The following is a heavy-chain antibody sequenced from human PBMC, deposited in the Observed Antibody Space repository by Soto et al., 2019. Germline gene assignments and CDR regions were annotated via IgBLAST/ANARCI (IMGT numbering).Heavy chain of an antibody. J-gene: IGHJ3*02. D-gene: IGHD3-10*01. CDR1: GDSVSSNSAA. CDR3: ARATIEIRRTGTSVAFDI. V-gene: IGHV6-1*01. Sequence: SQTLSLTCAISGDSVSSNSAAWNWIRQSPSRGLEWLGRTYYRSKWYNDYAVSVKSRITINPDTSKNQFSLQLNSVTPEDTAVYYCARATIEIRRTGTSVAFDIWGQGTMVTVSS. CDR2: TYYRSKWYN.